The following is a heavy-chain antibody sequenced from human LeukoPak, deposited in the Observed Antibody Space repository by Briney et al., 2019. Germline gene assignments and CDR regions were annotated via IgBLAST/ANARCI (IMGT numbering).Heavy chain of an antibody. Sequence: GGSLRLSCAASGFTFSGHAMHWVRQAPGKGLEYVSAISSDGGVTYYANSVKGRFTISRDNSKNTVHLQMGSLRGEDMAVYYCARDPHCGSTSCLSYFDYWGQGTLVTVSS. V-gene: IGHV3-64*01. CDR3: ARDPHCGSTSCLSYFDY. CDR1: GFTFSGHA. D-gene: IGHD2-2*01. J-gene: IGHJ4*02. CDR2: ISSDGGVT.